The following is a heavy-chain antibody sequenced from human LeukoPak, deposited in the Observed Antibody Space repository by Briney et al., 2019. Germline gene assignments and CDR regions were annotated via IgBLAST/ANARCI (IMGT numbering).Heavy chain of an antibody. Sequence: ASVKVSCKASGYTFTGYYLHWVRQAPGQGLEWMGWINPNNGGTNYAQKFQGRVTMTSDTSLTTAYMELSRLRSDDAALYYCASGARYCGGDSCYGPFGYWGQGTLVTVSS. V-gene: IGHV1-2*02. CDR3: ASGARYCGGDSCYGPFGY. D-gene: IGHD2-15*01. CDR2: INPNNGGT. CDR1: GYTFTGYY. J-gene: IGHJ4*02.